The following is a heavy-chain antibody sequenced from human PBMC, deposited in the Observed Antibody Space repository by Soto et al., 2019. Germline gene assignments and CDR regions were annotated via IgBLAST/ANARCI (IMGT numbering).Heavy chain of an antibody. D-gene: IGHD6-19*01. CDR3: ARVPRSRSGWSTYYFDC. J-gene: IGHJ4*02. Sequence: GGSLRLSCAASGFTFSSYAMSWVRQAPGKGLEWVSAISGNGVNTYYADSVKGRFTISRDNSKNTLSLQMSSLRAEDTAIYYCARVPRSRSGWSTYYFDCWGQGTLVTVSS. CDR1: GFTFSSYA. CDR2: ISGNGVNT. V-gene: IGHV3-23*01.